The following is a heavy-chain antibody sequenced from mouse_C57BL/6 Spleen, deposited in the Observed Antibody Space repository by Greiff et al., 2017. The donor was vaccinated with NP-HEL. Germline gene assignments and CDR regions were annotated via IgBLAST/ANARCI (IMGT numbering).Heavy chain of an antibody. V-gene: IGHV1-54*01. CDR3: ARGEHLGFAY. Sequence: QVQLQQSGAELVRPGTSVKVSCKASGYAFTNYLIEWVKQRPGQGLEWIGVINPGSGGTNYNEKFQGKATLTADKSSSTAYMQLSSLTSEDSAVYFCARGEHLGFAYWGQGTLVTVSA. D-gene: IGHD5-1*01. CDR2: INPGSGGT. CDR1: GYAFTNYL. J-gene: IGHJ3*01.